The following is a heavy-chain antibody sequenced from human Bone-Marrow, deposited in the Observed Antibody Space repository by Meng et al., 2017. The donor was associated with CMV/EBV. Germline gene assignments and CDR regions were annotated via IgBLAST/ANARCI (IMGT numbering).Heavy chain of an antibody. D-gene: IGHD2-2*01. Sequence: SGCTFSSYAMSWVRQAPGKGLEWVSAISGSGGSTYYADSVKGRFTISRDNSKNTLYLQMNSLRAEDTAVYYCANSEVIVVVPAARFDPWGQGPWSPSPQ. J-gene: IGHJ5*02. CDR1: GCTFSSYA. CDR2: ISGSGGST. CDR3: ANSEVIVVVPAARFDP. V-gene: IGHV3-23*01.